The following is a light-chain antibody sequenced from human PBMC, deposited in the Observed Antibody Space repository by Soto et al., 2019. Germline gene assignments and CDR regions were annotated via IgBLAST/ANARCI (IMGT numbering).Light chain of an antibody. V-gene: IGKV3-15*01. CDR2: GAS. CDR1: QSLYSD. J-gene: IGKJ5*01. CDR3: QQYHNWPIT. Sequence: EIVMTQFPVTLSVSPGERATLSCRASQSLYSDLAWYQQKPGQAPRLLIYGASARATGISARFSGSGSGTEFTLTISSLQSEDFAVYYCQQYHNWPITFGQGTRLEIK.